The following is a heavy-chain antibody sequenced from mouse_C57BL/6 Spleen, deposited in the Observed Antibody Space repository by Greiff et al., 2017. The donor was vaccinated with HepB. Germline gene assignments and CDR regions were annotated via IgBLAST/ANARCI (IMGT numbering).Heavy chain of an antibody. CDR2: IYPRSGNT. J-gene: IGHJ4*01. CDR1: GYTFTSYG. Sequence: VQLQQSGAELARPGASVKLSCKASGYTFTSYGISWVKQRTGQGLEWIGEIYPRSGNTYYNEKFKGKAALTADKSSSTAYMELRSLTSEDSAVYFCARDDYGAMDYWGQGTSVTVSS. D-gene: IGHD2-4*01. V-gene: IGHV1-81*01. CDR3: ARDDYGAMDY.